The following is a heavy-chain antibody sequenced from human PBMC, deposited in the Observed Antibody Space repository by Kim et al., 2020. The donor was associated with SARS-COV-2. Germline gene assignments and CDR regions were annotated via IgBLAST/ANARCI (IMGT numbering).Heavy chain of an antibody. Sequence: SETLSLTCAVSGYSISSSNWWGWIRQPPGKGLEWIGYIYYSGSTYYNPSLKSRATMSVDTSKNQFSLKLSSVTAVDTAVYYCARVRRDTMVRGALFYPWGQGTLVTLSS. V-gene: IGHV4-28*03. D-gene: IGHD3-10*01. CDR3: ARVRRDTMVRGALFYP. CDR2: IYYSGST. J-gene: IGHJ5*02. CDR1: GYSISSSNW.